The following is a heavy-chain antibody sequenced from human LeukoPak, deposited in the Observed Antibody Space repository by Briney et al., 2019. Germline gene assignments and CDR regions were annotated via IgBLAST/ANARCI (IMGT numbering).Heavy chain of an antibody. J-gene: IGHJ5*02. CDR2: IYYSGST. Sequence: SDTLSLPRTVSGDSISRYYWSWMPDPPGKGLECMGYIYYSGSTNYSTSLKSRVTISVDTSKSQFSLKQSSVCAAGTAVYYCARHSHNRVAGGWFDPSGEGTLVTVSS. CDR1: GDSISRYY. D-gene: IGHD1-14*01. CDR3: ARHSHNRVAGGWFDP. V-gene: IGHV4-59*08.